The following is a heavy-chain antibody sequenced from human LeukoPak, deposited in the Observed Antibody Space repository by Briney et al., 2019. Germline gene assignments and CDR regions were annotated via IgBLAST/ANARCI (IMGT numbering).Heavy chain of an antibody. CDR1: RFTFTSSA. D-gene: IGHD3-9*01. CDR3: AADDGDILTAPGDY. CDR2: IVVGSGNT. J-gene: IGHJ4*02. Sequence: SVKVSCKASRFTFTSSAVQWVRQARGQRLEWIGWIVVGSGNTNYAQKFQERVTITRDMSTSTAYMELSSLRSEDTAVYYCAADDGDILTAPGDYWGQGALVTVSS. V-gene: IGHV1-58*01.